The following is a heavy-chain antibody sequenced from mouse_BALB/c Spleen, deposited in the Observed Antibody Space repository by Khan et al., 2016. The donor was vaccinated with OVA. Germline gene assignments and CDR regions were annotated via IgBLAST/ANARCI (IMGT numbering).Heavy chain of an antibody. V-gene: IGHV2-6-1*01. Sequence: QVQLQESGPGLVAPSQSLSITCTISGFSLTNYGVHWVRQPPGKGLEWLVVIWGDGSTTYNSALKSRLTISKDNSKSQVFLKVNSLQTDDTAMYFCARQPYYHYNIRDYWGQGTSVTVSS. CDR3: ARQPYYHYNIRDY. CDR1: GFSLTNYG. CDR2: IWGDGST. D-gene: IGHD2-4*01. J-gene: IGHJ4*01.